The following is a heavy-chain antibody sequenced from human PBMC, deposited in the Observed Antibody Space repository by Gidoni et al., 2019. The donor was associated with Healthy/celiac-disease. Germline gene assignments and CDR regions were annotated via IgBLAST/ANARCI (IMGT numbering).Heavy chain of an antibody. CDR2: IKSKTEGGTT. Sequence: EVQLVESGGGLVKPGGSLRLSCAASGFTFSNAWMSWVRQAPGKGLEWVGRIKSKTEGGTTDYAAPVKGRFTISRDDSKNTLYLQMNSLKTEDTAVYYCTTGYSSGWYVGPDYWGQGTLVTVSS. D-gene: IGHD6-19*01. CDR1: GFTFSNAW. J-gene: IGHJ4*02. V-gene: IGHV3-15*01. CDR3: TTGYSSGWYVGPDY.